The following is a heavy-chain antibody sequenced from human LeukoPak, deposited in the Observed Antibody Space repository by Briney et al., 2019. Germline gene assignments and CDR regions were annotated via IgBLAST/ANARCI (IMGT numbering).Heavy chain of an antibody. V-gene: IGHV3-23*01. J-gene: IGHJ4*02. Sequence: GGSLRLSCAASGFTFSSYAMSWVRQAPGKGLEWVSAISGSGGSTYYADSVKGRFTISRDNSKNTLYPQMNSLRAEDTAVYYCAICGGDCYYFDYWGQGTLVTVSS. CDR1: GFTFSSYA. CDR3: AICGGDCYYFDY. D-gene: IGHD2-21*01. CDR2: ISGSGGST.